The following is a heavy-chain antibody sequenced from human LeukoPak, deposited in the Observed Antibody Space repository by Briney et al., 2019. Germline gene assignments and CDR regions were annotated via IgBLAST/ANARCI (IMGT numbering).Heavy chain of an antibody. V-gene: IGHV3-30-3*02. J-gene: IGHJ6*04. CDR1: GFTFSSYA. CDR3: AKEYCSSTSCYPVYYYYYGMDV. D-gene: IGHD2-2*01. CDR2: ISYDGSNK. Sequence: PGGSLRLSCAASGFTFSSYAMHWVRQAPGKGLEWVAVISYDGSNKYYADSVKGRFTISRDNSKNTLYLQMNSLRAEDTAVYYCAKEYCSSTSCYPVYYYYYGMDVWGKGTTVTVSS.